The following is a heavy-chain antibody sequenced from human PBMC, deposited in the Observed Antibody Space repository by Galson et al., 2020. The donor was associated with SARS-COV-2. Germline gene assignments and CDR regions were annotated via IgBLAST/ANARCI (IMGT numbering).Heavy chain of an antibody. CDR2: ISSSSVTI. J-gene: IGHJ3*01. Sequence: GESLKISCAASGFTFSGYSMHWVRQAPGKGLEWISYISSSSVTIHYADSVKGRFTISRDNAKKSLYLQINSLRAEDTAVYYCARVLIPPNYSDSAGPYDAFDVWGQGTMVTVSS. D-gene: IGHD3-22*01. CDR1: GFTFSGYS. V-gene: IGHV3-48*04. CDR3: ARVLIPPNYSDSAGPYDAFDV.